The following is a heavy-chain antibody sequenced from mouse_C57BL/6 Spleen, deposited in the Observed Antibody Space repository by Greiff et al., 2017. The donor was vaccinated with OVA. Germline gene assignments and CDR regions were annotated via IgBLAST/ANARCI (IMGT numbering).Heavy chain of an antibody. V-gene: IGHV1-80*01. CDR3: ARTYDCGDYAMDY. Sequence: QVQLKQSGAELVKPGASVKISCKASGYAFSSYGMNWVKQRPGKGLEWIGKIYPGDGDTNYNGKFKGKATMTADKSSSTAYMQLSSLTSEDSAVYFCARTYDCGDYAMDYWGQGTSVTVSS. D-gene: IGHD2-4*01. CDR1: GYAFSSYG. J-gene: IGHJ4*01. CDR2: IYPGDGDT.